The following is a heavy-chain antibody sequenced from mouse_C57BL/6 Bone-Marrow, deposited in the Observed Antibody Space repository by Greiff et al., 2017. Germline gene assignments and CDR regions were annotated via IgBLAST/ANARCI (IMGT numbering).Heavy chain of an antibody. J-gene: IGHJ2*01. CDR1: GYSFTDYN. CDR3: ARRSLITTVVATRYYFDY. CDR2: INPNYGTT. Sequence: EVQLQQSGPELVKPGASVKISCKASGYSFTDYNMNWVKQSNGKSLEWIGVINPNYGTTSYNQKFKGKATLTVDQSSSTAYMQLNSLTSEDSAVYYCARRSLITTVVATRYYFDYWGQGTTLTVSS. V-gene: IGHV1-39*01. D-gene: IGHD1-1*01.